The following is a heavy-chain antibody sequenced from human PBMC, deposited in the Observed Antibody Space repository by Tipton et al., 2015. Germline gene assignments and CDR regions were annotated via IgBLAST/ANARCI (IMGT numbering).Heavy chain of an antibody. Sequence: VKPSETLSLAYSVSHDSIRNKYWSWIRQPAGKGLEWIGRIYGGGTVDYNPSLKGRVTMSVDTSKNEFSLSLTSVTAADTAIYYCARDIVPNWFEPWGQGILVTVSS. CDR3: ARDIVPNWFEP. CDR2: IYGGGTV. D-gene: IGHD2-15*01. V-gene: IGHV4-4*07. CDR1: HDSIRNKY. J-gene: IGHJ5*02.